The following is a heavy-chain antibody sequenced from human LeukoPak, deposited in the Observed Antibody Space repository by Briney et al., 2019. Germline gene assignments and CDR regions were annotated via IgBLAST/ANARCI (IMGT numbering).Heavy chain of an antibody. V-gene: IGHV3-30*14. J-gene: IGHJ4*02. Sequence: GTSLRLSCAASGFTFNSYALHWVSQSPGKGLEWVTIISFDGGNKHYADSVKGRFTISRDNSKNTLYLQMNSLRAEDTAVYYCARDPPAGSSWYYFDYWGQGTLVTVSS. D-gene: IGHD6-13*01. CDR1: GFTFNSYA. CDR3: ARDPPAGSSWYYFDY. CDR2: ISFDGGNK.